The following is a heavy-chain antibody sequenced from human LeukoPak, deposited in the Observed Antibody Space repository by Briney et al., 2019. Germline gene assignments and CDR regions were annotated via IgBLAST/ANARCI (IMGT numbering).Heavy chain of an antibody. CDR1: GFTFSSYA. Sequence: GGSLRLSCAASGFTFSSYAMHWVRQAPGKGLEYVSAISSNGGSTYYANSMKGRSTISRDNSKNTLYLQMGSLRAEDMAVYYCARRQYSSSAFDYWGQGTLVTVSS. J-gene: IGHJ4*02. V-gene: IGHV3-64*01. D-gene: IGHD6-6*01. CDR3: ARRQYSSSAFDY. CDR2: ISSNGGST.